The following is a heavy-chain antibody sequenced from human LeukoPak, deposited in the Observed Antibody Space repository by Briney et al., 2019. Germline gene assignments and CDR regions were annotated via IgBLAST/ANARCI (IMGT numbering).Heavy chain of an antibody. CDR2: ISGSGGST. CDR3: AKDRWTEVDAFDI. Sequence: GGSLRLSCAASGFTFSSYGMIWVRQAPGKGLEWVSAISGSGGSTYYADSVKGRFTISRDNSKNTLYLQMNSLRAEDTAVYYCAKDRWTEVDAFDIWGQGTMVTVSS. CDR1: GFTFSSYG. D-gene: IGHD1-1*01. J-gene: IGHJ3*02. V-gene: IGHV3-23*01.